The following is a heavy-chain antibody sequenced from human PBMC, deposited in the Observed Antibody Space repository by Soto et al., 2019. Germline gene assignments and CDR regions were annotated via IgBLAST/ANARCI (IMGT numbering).Heavy chain of an antibody. CDR1: GFTLSTSD. J-gene: IGHJ1*01. CDR2: FSISDAAA. V-gene: IGHV3-23*01. CDR3: ARDSDRDYFQH. Sequence: EVQLLEAGGNLVQPGGSLRLACAASGFTLSTSDMSWVRQSPDKGLEWVSGFSISDAAAYYADPVKGRFTISRDSFDNTLSLQMNNLRVEDTAVYYCARDSDRDYFQHWGQGTLVTVAS. D-gene: IGHD3-10*01.